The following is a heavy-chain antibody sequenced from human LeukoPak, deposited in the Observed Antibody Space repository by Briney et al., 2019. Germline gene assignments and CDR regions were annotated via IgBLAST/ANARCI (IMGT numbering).Heavy chain of an antibody. Sequence: PGGSLRLSCAASGFTFSSYGMHWVRQAPGKGLEWVSVIYSGGSTYYADSVKGRFTISRDNSKNTLYLQMNSLRAEDTAVYYCAKDQYYYDSSGYHAWFDPWGQGTLVTVSS. CDR1: GFTFSSYG. V-gene: IGHV3-53*01. D-gene: IGHD3-22*01. CDR2: IYSGGST. J-gene: IGHJ5*02. CDR3: AKDQYYYDSSGYHAWFDP.